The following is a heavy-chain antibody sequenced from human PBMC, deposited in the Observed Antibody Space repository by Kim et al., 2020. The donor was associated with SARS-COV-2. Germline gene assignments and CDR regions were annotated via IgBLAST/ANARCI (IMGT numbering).Heavy chain of an antibody. CDR3: ARLRRGRIPSRGVFDS. D-gene: IGHD3-10*01. V-gene: IGHV4-39*01. J-gene: IGHJ4*02. Sequence: HKRRVTIPVDPSKNQFSLKLSSVTAADTAVYYCARLRRGRIPSRGVFDSWGQGTLVTVSS.